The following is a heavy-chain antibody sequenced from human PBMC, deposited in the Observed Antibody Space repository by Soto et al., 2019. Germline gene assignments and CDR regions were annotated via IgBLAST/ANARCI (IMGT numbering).Heavy chain of an antibody. D-gene: IGHD2-2*01. CDR3: ARRDGYQMPQTRNYGLDV. J-gene: IGHJ6*02. Sequence: QVQLVESGGGVVQPGGSLRLSCAASGFTFSLYAMHWVRQAPGKGLAWVAIMSFDGKNILYADSVKRRFTISSDNSKNTLFLQMNSLTIEDTAVYYCARRDGYQMPQTRNYGLDVWGQGTTVTVS. CDR2: MSFDGKNI. V-gene: IGHV3-30*04. CDR1: GFTFSLYA.